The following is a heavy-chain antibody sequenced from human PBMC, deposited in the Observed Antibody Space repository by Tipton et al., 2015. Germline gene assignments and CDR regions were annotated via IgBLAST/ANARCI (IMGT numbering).Heavy chain of an antibody. Sequence: TLSLTCTVSGGSISTYYWSWMRQPLGKGLEWIGYSSNSGSTNYNPSLKSRVTISLDTAKNQFSLKLTSVTAADTAVYYCAREGHYGGNRFDYWGQGPLVTVSS. CDR3: AREGHYGGNRFDY. V-gene: IGHV4-59*01. D-gene: IGHD4-23*01. CDR1: GGSISTYY. J-gene: IGHJ4*02. CDR2: SSNSGST.